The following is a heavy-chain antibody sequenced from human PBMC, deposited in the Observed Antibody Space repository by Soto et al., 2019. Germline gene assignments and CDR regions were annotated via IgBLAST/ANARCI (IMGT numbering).Heavy chain of an antibody. CDR3: TTGYCSSTSCSRYYFDC. Sequence: QLVESVGGLVSPGGSLRLSCAASGFTFTNAWMNWVRQAPGRGQEWVGRIKSKTDGGTTDYAAPVEGRFTISRDDSKHTLYLQVNSLKTEDTAVYYCTTGYCSSTSCSRYYFDCWGQGTLVTVSS. J-gene: IGHJ4*02. CDR2: IKSKTDGGTT. V-gene: IGHV3-15*07. D-gene: IGHD2-2*01. CDR1: GFTFTNAW.